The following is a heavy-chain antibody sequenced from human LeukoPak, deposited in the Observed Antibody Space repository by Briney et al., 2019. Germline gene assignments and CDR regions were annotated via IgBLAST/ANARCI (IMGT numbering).Heavy chain of an antibody. Sequence: ASVKVSCXASGGTFSSYAISWVRLAPGQGLEWMGGIIPIFGTANYAQKFQGRVTITADESTSTAYMELSSLRSEDTAVYYCARARDYGDYVIGRWFDPWGQGTLVTVSS. CDR2: IIPIFGTA. CDR3: ARARDYGDYVIGRWFDP. D-gene: IGHD4-17*01. V-gene: IGHV1-69*13. CDR1: GGTFSSYA. J-gene: IGHJ5*02.